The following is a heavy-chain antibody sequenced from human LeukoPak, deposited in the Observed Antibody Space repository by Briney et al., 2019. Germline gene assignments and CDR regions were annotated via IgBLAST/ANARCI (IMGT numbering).Heavy chain of an antibody. V-gene: IGHV3-7*01. Sequence: GGSLRLSCAASGFTFSSYWMSWVRQAPGKGLEWVANIRQDGSEKHYLDSVQGRITISRDNAKNSLYLQMNSLRAEDTAVYYCARWGSELPDDAFDIWGQGTMVTVSS. D-gene: IGHD6-25*01. CDR3: ARWGSELPDDAFDI. J-gene: IGHJ3*02. CDR2: IRQDGSEK. CDR1: GFTFSSYW.